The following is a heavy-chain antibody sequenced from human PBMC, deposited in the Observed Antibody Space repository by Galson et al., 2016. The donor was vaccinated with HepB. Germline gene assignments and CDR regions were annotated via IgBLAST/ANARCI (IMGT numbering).Heavy chain of an antibody. CDR1: GDSVSDSTTT. CDR2: TYFRFQWYY. D-gene: IGHD2-21*01. Sequence: CAISGDSVSDSTTTWHWIRQSPSRGLEWLGRTYFRFQWYYDYAASVRGRITINPDTSKNQFSLQLNSVAPEDTAVYYCARGGGPRLASMVVEHFDNWGQGTLVTVSS. CDR3: ARGGGPRLASMVVEHFDN. V-gene: IGHV6-1*01. J-gene: IGHJ4*02.